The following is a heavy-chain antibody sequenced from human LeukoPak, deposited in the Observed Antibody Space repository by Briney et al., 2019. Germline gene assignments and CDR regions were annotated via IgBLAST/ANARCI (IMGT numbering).Heavy chain of an antibody. D-gene: IGHD2-15*01. Sequence: GESLKISCKGSGYSFTSYWIGRVRQMPGKGLEWMGIIYPGDSDTRYSPSFQGQVTISADKSISTAYLQWSSLKASDTAMYYCARNLCSGGSCYIGFDPWGQGTLVTVSS. CDR2: IYPGDSDT. V-gene: IGHV5-51*01. CDR3: ARNLCSGGSCYIGFDP. CDR1: GYSFTSYW. J-gene: IGHJ5*02.